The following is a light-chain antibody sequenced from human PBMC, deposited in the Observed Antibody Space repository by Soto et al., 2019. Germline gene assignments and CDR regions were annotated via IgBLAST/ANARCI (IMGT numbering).Light chain of an antibody. J-gene: IGLJ1*01. V-gene: IGLV3-21*02. Sequence: SYELTQPPSVSVAPGQTARITCEGNNIGRKSVHWYHQKPAQAPVLVVYDDRDRPSGIPERFSGSNSGDTATLTISRVEAGDEADYYCQVWDSTTDHYVFGSGTKGTVL. CDR2: DDR. CDR1: NIGRKS. CDR3: QVWDSTTDHYV.